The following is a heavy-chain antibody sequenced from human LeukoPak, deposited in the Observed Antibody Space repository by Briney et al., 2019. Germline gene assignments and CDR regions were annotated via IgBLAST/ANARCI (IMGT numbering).Heavy chain of an antibody. CDR2: ISSSSSYI. CDR1: GFTFSSYS. J-gene: IGHJ5*02. CDR3: ARDAFTVSSNSIAARSNWFDP. V-gene: IGHV3-21*01. Sequence: GGSLRLSCAASGFTFSSYSMNWVRQAPGKGLEWVSSISSSSSYIYYADSVKGRFTISRDNAKNSLYLQMNSLRAEDTAVYYCARDAFTVSSNSIAARSNWFDPWGQGTLVTVSS. D-gene: IGHD6-6*01.